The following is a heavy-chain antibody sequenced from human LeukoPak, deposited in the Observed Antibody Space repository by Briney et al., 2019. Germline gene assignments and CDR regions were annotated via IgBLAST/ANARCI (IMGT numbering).Heavy chain of an antibody. CDR2: IIPIFGTA. J-gene: IGHJ6*03. V-gene: IGHV1-69*05. CDR1: GYTFTIYD. D-gene: IGHD5-18*01. CDR3: ARDRGIQLSYYYYMDV. Sequence: SVTVSSMASGYTFTIYDISWGRQATGQGLEWMGAIIPIFGTAKYAQKFQGRVTITTDESTSTAYMELSSLRSEDTAVYYCARDRGIQLSYYYYMDVWGKGTLVTVSS.